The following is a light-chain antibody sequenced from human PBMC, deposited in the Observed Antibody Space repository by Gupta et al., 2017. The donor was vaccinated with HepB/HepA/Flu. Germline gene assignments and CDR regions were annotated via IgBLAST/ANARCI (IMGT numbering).Light chain of an antibody. J-gene: IGLJ3*02. CDR3: QSYDSSLSGSV. Sequence: QSVLTQPPSVSGAPGQRVTISCTRRSSNIGAGYDVHWYQHLPGTAPKLLIYGNTDRPSGIPDRFSGSKSGTSASLAITGLQAEDEADYYCQSYDSSLSGSVFGGGTKLTVL. V-gene: IGLV1-40*01. CDR1: SSNIGAGYD. CDR2: GNT.